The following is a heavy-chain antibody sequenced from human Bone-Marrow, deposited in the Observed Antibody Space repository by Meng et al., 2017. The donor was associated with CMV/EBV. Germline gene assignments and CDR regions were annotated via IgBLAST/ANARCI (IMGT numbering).Heavy chain of an antibody. CDR1: GFTFSTYT. CDR3: AKGKTGDY. CDR2: IYRGGDGT. J-gene: IGHJ4*02. V-gene: IGHV3-23*03. Sequence: GESLKISCAASGFTFSTYTLSWVRQAPGKGLEWVSVIYRGGDGTDYADSVKGRFTVSRDDSKNTLYLQMSSLRADDTAVYYCAKGKTGDYWSQGTLVTVSS.